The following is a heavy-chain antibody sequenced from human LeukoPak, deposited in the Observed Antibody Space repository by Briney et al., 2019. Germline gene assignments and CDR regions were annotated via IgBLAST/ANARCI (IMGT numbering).Heavy chain of an antibody. J-gene: IGHJ4*02. Sequence: GGSLRLSCAASGLIFHNYAMHWVRQAPGKGLEWVAVITYDGSNKYYADSVKGRFTISRDNSKNTLYLQMNSLRAEDTAVYYCAKIPAAMGFDYWGQGTLVTVSS. CDR1: GLIFHNYA. CDR3: AKIPAAMGFDY. CDR2: ITYDGSNK. V-gene: IGHV3-30*04. D-gene: IGHD2-2*01.